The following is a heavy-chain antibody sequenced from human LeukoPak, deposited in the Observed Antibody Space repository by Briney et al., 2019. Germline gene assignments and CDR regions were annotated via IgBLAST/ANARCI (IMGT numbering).Heavy chain of an antibody. CDR1: GYSFTSYW. J-gene: IGHJ5*02. V-gene: IGHV5-51*01. Sequence: GESLKISCKGSGYSFTSYWIGWVRQMPGKGLEWMGIIYPGDSDTRYSSSFQGQVTISADKSISTAYLQWSSLKASDTAMYYCARHKYYDFWSGYPNWFDPWGQGTLVTVSS. CDR3: ARHKYYDFWSGYPNWFDP. CDR2: IYPGDSDT. D-gene: IGHD3-3*01.